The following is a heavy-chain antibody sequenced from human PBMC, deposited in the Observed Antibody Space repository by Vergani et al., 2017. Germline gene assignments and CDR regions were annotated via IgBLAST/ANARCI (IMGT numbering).Heavy chain of an antibody. Sequence: EVQLVETGGGLIQPGGSLRLSCVVSGFSVSNNYMSWVRHRPGKGLECVSFIFTGGTTYYEDSVKGRFTISRDNSKNTVHLQMNSLTAEDTAVYYCAKMCNWDDSYFYCMDVWGKGTTVTVSS. CDR2: IFTGGTT. CDR3: AKMCNWDDSYFYCMDV. CDR1: GFSVSNNY. D-gene: IGHD1-1*01. V-gene: IGHV3-53*02. J-gene: IGHJ6*03.